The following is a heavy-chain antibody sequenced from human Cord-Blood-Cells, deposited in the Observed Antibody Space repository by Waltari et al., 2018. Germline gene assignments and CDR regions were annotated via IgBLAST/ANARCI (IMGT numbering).Heavy chain of an antibody. CDR2: INPNSGGT. CDR3: ARVAGHYYGMDV. J-gene: IGHJ6*02. Sequence: QVQLVQSGAEVKKPGASVKDSCKASGYTFTGYYMHWVRQAPGQGLEWMGWINPNSGGTNYAQKFQGWVTITRDTAISTAYMELSRLRSDDTAVYYCARVAGHYYGMDVWGQGTTVTVSS. V-gene: IGHV1-2*04. CDR1: GYTFTGYY.